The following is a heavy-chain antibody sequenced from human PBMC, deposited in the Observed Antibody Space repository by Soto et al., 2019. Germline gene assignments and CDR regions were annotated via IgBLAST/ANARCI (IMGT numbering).Heavy chain of an antibody. CDR1: GFTFDDYG. Sequence: GGSLRLSCAASGFTFDDYGMSWVRQAPGKGLEWVSGINWNGGSTGYADSVKGRFTISRDNAKNSLYLQMNSLRAEDTALYHCARDPERYCSGGSCYMWSDWGQGTLVTVSS. V-gene: IGHV3-20*01. J-gene: IGHJ4*02. CDR2: INWNGGST. D-gene: IGHD2-15*01. CDR3: ARDPERYCSGGSCYMWSD.